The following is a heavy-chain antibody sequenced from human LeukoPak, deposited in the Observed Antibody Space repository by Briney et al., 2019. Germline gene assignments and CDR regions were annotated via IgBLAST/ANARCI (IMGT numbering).Heavy chain of an antibody. CDR1: GYNFISYY. D-gene: IGHD2-8*01. V-gene: IGHV1-46*01. CDR3: AREDVVLVDAVRYYYYGMDV. CDR2: INPSGGST. J-gene: IGHJ6*02. Sequence: ASVKVSCKASGYNFISYYMHWVRQAPGQGLEWMGIINPSGGSTSYAQKFQDRVTMTRDTSTSTVYMELSSLKSEDTAVYYRAREDVVLVDAVRYYYYGMDVWGQGTTVTVSS.